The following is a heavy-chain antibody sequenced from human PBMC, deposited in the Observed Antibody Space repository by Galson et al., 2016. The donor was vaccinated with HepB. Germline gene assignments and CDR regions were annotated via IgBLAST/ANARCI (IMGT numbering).Heavy chain of an antibody. D-gene: IGHD2-15*01. J-gene: IGHJ3*01. CDR3: AKGRSRCRYGNCYSLSDSLDV. CDR2: LNGGGATT. V-gene: IGHV3-23*01. CDR1: GITFNESA. Sequence: SLRLSCAVSGITFNESAMSWVRQAPGKGLEWVSGLNGGGATTFYADSVRGRFTVSRDNSKNTVYLQMNSLGLEDTALYYCAKGRSRCRYGNCYSLSDSLDVWGRGTLVTVSS.